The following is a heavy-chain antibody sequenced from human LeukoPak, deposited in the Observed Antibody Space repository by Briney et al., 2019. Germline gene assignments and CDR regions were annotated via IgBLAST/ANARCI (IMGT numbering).Heavy chain of an antibody. Sequence: GGSLRLSCAASGFTFSSYNMNWVRQAPGKGLEWVAFIRYDGDNKYYADSVKGRFTISRDNSKNTLYLQMNSLRAEDTAVYYCAKGTMDGGQYYYDSSGGQGTLVTVSS. V-gene: IGHV3-30*02. CDR2: IRYDGDNK. CDR1: GFTFSSYN. J-gene: IGHJ4*02. D-gene: IGHD3-22*01. CDR3: AKGTMDGGQYYYDSS.